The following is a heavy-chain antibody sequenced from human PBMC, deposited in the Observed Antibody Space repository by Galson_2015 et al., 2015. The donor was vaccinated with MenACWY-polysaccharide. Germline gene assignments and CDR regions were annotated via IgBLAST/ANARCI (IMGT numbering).Heavy chain of an antibody. CDR1: GFTFSSYW. CDR3: ARGHYGMDV. Sequence: SLRLSCAASGFTFSSYWMTWVRQAPGKGLEWVANIKKDGSEKYCVDSVKGRFTISRDNSKNSLYLQMHSPRAEDTAVYSCARGHYGMDVWRQGTTVTVSS. J-gene: IGHJ6*02. CDR2: IKKDGSEK. V-gene: IGHV3-7*01.